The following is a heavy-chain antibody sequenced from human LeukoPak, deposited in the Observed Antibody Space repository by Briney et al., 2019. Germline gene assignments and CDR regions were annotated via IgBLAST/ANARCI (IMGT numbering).Heavy chain of an antibody. Sequence: GGSLRLSCAASGFTFDDYAMHWVRQAPGKGLEWVSLISGDGGSTYYADSVKGRFTISRDNSKNTLYLQMNSLRAEDTAVYYCAKAGGLRVYSGWSQSGYWGQGTLVTVSS. D-gene: IGHD6-19*01. CDR3: AKAGGLRVYSGWSQSGY. CDR1: GFTFDDYA. V-gene: IGHV3-43*02. CDR2: ISGDGGST. J-gene: IGHJ4*02.